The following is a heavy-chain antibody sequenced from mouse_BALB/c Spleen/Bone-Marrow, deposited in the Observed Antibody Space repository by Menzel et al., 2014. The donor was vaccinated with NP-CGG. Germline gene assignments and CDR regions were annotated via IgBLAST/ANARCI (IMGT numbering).Heavy chain of an antibody. J-gene: IGHJ4*01. V-gene: IGHV5-12*02. Sequence: EVNVVESGGGLVQPGGSLKLSCATSGFTFSDYYMYWVRQTPEKRLEWVAYISNGGGSTYYPDTVKARFTISRDNAKNTLYLQMSRLKPEDTAMYYCARPTIYYDYDGYAMDYWGQGASVTVSS. CDR2: ISNGGGST. CDR3: ARPTIYYDYDGYAMDY. CDR1: GFTFSDYY. D-gene: IGHD2-4*01.